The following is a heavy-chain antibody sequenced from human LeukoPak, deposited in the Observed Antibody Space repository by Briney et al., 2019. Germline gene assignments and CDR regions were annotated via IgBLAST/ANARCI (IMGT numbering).Heavy chain of an antibody. CDR1: GGSISSGGYY. Sequence: SETLSLTCTVSGGSISSGGYYWSWIRQPPGKGLEWIGYIYHSGSTYYNPSLKSRVTISVDRSKNQFSLKLSSVTAADTAVYYCAREAGGSSNWYHLYYYYMDVWGKGTTVAVSS. J-gene: IGHJ6*03. D-gene: IGHD6-13*01. V-gene: IGHV4-30-2*01. CDR2: IYHSGST. CDR3: AREAGGSSNWYHLYYYYMDV.